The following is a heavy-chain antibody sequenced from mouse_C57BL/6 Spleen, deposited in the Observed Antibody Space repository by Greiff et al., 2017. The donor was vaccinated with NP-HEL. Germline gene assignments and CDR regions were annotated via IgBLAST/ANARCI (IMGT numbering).Heavy chain of an antibody. CDR2: IDPSDSYT. J-gene: IGHJ1*03. CDR3: ARGRADYGNYVRYFDV. V-gene: IGHV1-50*01. CDR1: GYTFTSYW. Sequence: QVQLQQPGAELVKPGASVKLSCKASGYTFTSYWMQWVKQRPGQGLEWIGEIDPSDSYTNYNQKFKGKATLTVDTSSSTAYMQLSSLTSEDSAVYYCARGRADYGNYVRYFDVWGTGTTVTVSS. D-gene: IGHD2-1*01.